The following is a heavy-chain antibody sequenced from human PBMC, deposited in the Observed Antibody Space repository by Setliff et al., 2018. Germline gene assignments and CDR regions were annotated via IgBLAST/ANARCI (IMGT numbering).Heavy chain of an antibody. J-gene: IGHJ6*03. D-gene: IGHD5-18*01. CDR2: IDPSGDYT. CDR1: GYTFTGYY. Sequence: GASVKVSCKASGYTFTGYYMHWVRQAPGQGLEWMGIIDPSGDYTNYAQKFQGRVTMTRDTSTTTVYMELSSLGSEDTAVYYCVREGVDTRSSTDYRYYMDVWGKGTTVTVSS. V-gene: IGHV1-46*01. CDR3: VREGVDTRSSTDYRYYMDV.